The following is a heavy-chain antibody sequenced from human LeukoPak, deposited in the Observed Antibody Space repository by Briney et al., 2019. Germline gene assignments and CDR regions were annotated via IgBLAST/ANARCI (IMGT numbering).Heavy chain of an antibody. CDR3: ARGNILTGYCFDY. J-gene: IGHJ4*02. D-gene: IGHD3-9*01. Sequence: PWETLSLTCAVYGGSISGYYWSWIRQPPGKGLEWVGEIHYTGATSYSPSLKSRATISIDASKNQFSLKLNSVTAADTAVYYCARGNILTGYCFDYWGQGSLVTVSS. V-gene: IGHV4-34*01. CDR1: GGSISGYY. CDR2: IHYTGAT.